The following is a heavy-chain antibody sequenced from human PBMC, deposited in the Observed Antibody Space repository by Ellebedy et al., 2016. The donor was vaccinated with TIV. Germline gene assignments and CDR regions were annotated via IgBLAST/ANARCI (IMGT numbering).Heavy chain of an antibody. CDR1: GGSFSGYY. J-gene: IGHJ4*02. Sequence: SETLSLTCAVYGGSFSGYYWSWIRQPPGKGLEWIGEINHSGSTNYNPSLKSRVTISVDTSKNQFSLKLSSVTAADTAVYYCARLQVRRETDYWGQGTLVTVSS. V-gene: IGHV4-34*01. CDR3: ARLQVRRETDY. CDR2: INHSGST.